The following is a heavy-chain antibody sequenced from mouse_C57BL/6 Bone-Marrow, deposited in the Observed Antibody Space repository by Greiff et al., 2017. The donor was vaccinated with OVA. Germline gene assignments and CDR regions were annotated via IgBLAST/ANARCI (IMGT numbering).Heavy chain of an antibody. CDR3: AKRLWYGGYY. V-gene: IGHV1-42*01. D-gene: IGHD1-1*02. CDR1: GYSFTGYY. CDR2: INPSTGGT. Sequence: EVQLQQSGPELVKPGASVKISCKASGYSFTGYYMNWVKQSPEKSLEWIGEINPSTGGTTYNQKFKAKATLTVDKSSSTAYMQLKSLTSEDSAVYYGAKRLWYGGYYWGRGTALTVSS. J-gene: IGHJ2*01.